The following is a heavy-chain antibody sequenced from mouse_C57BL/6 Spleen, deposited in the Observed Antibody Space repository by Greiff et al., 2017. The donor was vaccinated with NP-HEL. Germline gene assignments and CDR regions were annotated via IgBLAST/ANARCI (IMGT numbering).Heavy chain of an antibody. J-gene: IGHJ4*01. CDR3: ARYTTVLVPYAMDY. D-gene: IGHD1-1*01. CDR1: GYTFTDYY. CDR2: INPNNGAS. Sequence: EVQLQQSGPELVQPGASVKMSCKASGYTFTDYYMKWVKQSHGQSLEWIGDINPNNGASFYNQKFKGKATLTVDTSYSTSYMQLNSLTSEDSAVYYCARYTTVLVPYAMDYWGQGTSVTVAS. V-gene: IGHV1-26*01.